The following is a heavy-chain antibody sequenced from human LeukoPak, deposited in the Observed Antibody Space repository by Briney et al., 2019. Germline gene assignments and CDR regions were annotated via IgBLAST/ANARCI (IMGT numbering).Heavy chain of an antibody. V-gene: IGHV3-48*02. D-gene: IGHD5-12*01. J-gene: IGHJ4*02. CDR1: GFSFSNYG. CDR2: ISSSSDSI. CDR3: ARAMRSGYDY. Sequence: GGSLRLSCAASGFSFSNYGMNWVRQAPGKRLEWVSYISSSSDSICYADSVKGRFTISRDNAENSLYLQLNSLRDEDTAVYYCARAMRSGYDYWGQGTLVTVSS.